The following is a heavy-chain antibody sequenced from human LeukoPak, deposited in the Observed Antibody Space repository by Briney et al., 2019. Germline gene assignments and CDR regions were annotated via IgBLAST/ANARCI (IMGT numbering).Heavy chain of an antibody. J-gene: IGHJ5*02. V-gene: IGHV3-7*03. D-gene: IGHD2-15*01. Sequence: GGSLRLSCAATGFMFSSYWMSWVRQAPGKGLEWVASIKHDGSGKYYVDSVKGRFTISRDNAKNSLYLQMNSLRAEDTAVYYCARPTHRSGGRNNWFDPWGQGTLVTVSS. CDR1: GFMFSSYW. CDR2: IKHDGSGK. CDR3: ARPTHRSGGRNNWFDP.